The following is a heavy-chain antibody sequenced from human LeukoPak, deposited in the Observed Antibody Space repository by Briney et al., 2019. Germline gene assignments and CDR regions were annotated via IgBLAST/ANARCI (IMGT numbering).Heavy chain of an antibody. J-gene: IGHJ3*02. V-gene: IGHV3-48*03. D-gene: IGHD6-19*01. CDR3: ARDGGWDAFDI. CDR2: ISSSGSTM. Sequence: GGSLRLSCAASGFTFSSYEMDWVRQAPGKGLEWVSYISSSGSTMYYADSVKGRFTISRDNAKNSLYLQMNSLRAEDTAVYYCARDGGWDAFDIWGQETMVTVSS. CDR1: GFTFSSYE.